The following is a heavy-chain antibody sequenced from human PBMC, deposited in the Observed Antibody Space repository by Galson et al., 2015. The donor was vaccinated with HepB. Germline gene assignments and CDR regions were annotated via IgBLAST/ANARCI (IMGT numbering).Heavy chain of an antibody. CDR2: INTDTGDP. J-gene: IGHJ4*01. Sequence: SVKVSCKASGYTFSSYALNWVRQAPGQGLEWMGWINTDTGDPTYAQDFTGRFVYSLDTTVDTAYLQISGLKAEGTAVYYCARVVYFGPGTGYYFDSWGQGTLVTVSS. D-gene: IGHD3-10*01. CDR3: ARVVYFGPGTGYYFDS. CDR1: GYTFSSYA. V-gene: IGHV7-4-1*01.